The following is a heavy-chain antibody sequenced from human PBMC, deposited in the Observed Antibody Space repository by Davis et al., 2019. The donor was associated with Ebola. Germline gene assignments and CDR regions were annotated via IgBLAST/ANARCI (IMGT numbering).Heavy chain of an antibody. CDR2: ISGSGGST. CDR1: GFTFSSYA. D-gene: IGHD3-10*01. J-gene: IGHJ6*02. V-gene: IGHV3-23*01. Sequence: PGGSLRLSCAASGFTFSSYAMSWVRQAPGKGLEWVSAISGSGGSTYYADSVKGRFTISRDNSKNTLYLQMNSLRAEDTAVYYCAKGPFSGSYYNYYYYGMDVWGQGTTVTVSS. CDR3: AKGPFSGSYYNYYYYGMDV.